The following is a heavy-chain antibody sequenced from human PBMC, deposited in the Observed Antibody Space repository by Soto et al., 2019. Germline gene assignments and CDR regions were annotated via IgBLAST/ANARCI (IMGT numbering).Heavy chain of an antibody. CDR3: ARNYDSSGYFIPFDY. D-gene: IGHD3-22*01. Sequence: SETLSLTCTVSGGSISSYYWSWIRQPPGKGLEWIGYIYYSGSTNYNPSLKSRVTISVDTSKNQFSLKLSSVTAADTAVYYCARNYDSSGYFIPFDYWGQGTLVTVSS. J-gene: IGHJ4*02. V-gene: IGHV4-59*01. CDR1: GGSISSYY. CDR2: IYYSGST.